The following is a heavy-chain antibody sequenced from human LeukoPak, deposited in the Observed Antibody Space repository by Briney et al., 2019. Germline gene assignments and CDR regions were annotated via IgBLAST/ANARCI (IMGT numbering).Heavy chain of an antibody. CDR1: GFTFSSYS. CDR3: AGLHIGGSYLWFDP. CDR2: ISSSSSYI. D-gene: IGHD1-26*01. V-gene: IGHV3-21*01. Sequence: GGSLRLSCAASGFTFSSYSMNWVRQAPGKGLEWVSSISSSSSYIYYADSVKGRFTISRDNAKNSLYLQMNSLRAEDTAVYYCAGLHIGGSYLWFDPWGQGTLVTVSS. J-gene: IGHJ5*02.